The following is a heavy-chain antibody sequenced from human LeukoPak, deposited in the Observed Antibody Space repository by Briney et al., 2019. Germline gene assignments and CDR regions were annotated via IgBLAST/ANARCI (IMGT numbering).Heavy chain of an antibody. D-gene: IGHD6-19*01. CDR2: INPNSGGT. CDR1: GYTFTGCY. Sequence: ASVKVSCKASGYTFTGCYMHWVRQAPGQGLEWIGWINPNSGGTNYAQKFQGRVTMTRDTSISTAYMELSRLRSDDTAVYYCARDPYSSGWNWFDPWGQGTLVTVSS. V-gene: IGHV1-2*02. CDR3: ARDPYSSGWNWFDP. J-gene: IGHJ5*02.